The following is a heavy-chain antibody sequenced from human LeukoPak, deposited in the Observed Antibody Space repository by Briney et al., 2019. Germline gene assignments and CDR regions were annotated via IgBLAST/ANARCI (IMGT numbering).Heavy chain of an antibody. Sequence: SETLSLTCTVSGGSLSRYYWSWLRQPAGKGREWIGRIYTSGSTNYNPSLKCRVTMSVDMSKNQFSLNLSPVTAADTAVYYWARDFQWFDSWWQGNLVTVSS. CDR1: GGSLSRYY. CDR3: ARDFQWFDS. J-gene: IGHJ5*01. CDR2: IYTSGST. V-gene: IGHV4-4*07.